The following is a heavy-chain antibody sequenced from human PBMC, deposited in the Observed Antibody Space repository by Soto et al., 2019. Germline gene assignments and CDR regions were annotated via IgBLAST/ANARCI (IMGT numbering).Heavy chain of an antibody. V-gene: IGHV1-18*01. D-gene: IGHD4-17*01. CDR2: ISAYNGNT. CDR3: ARASYGDYVSCLYYYGMDV. CDR1: GYTFTSYG. J-gene: IGHJ6*02. Sequence: QVQLVQSGAEVKKPGASVKVSCKASGYTFTSYGISWVRQAPGQGLEWMGWISAYNGNTNYAQKLQGRVTMTTDTSTSPAYLELRRLRSDDTAVYYCARASYGDYVSCLYYYGMDVLGQGTTVTVSS.